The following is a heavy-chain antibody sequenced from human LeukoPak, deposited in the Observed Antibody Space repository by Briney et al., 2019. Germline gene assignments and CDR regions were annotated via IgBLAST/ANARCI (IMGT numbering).Heavy chain of an antibody. CDR1: GFTFTSYA. CDR3: ARAVGRDGYKKTLDY. Sequence: GGSLRLSCAASGFTFTSYAMNWVRQAPGKGLEWVSVISASGGSTDYADSVKGRFTISRDNSKNTLYLQMNSLRAEDTAVYYCARAVGRDGYKKTLDYWGQGTLVTVSS. J-gene: IGHJ4*02. D-gene: IGHD5-24*01. V-gene: IGHV3-23*01. CDR2: ISASGGST.